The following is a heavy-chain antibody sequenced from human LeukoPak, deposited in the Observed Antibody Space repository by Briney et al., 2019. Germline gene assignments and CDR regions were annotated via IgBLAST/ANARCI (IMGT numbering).Heavy chain of an antibody. D-gene: IGHD2-15*01. V-gene: IGHV3-21*01. CDR3: ARDRTRYCSGGSCYSSYGMDV. J-gene: IGHJ6*02. CDR1: GVTFSSYN. CDR2: ISSSGSYT. Sequence: PGGSLRLSWAASGVTFSSYNMNWVRQAPGKGLEWVSSISSSGSYTDYADSVKGRFTISRDNAKNSLYLQMNSLRAEDTAVYYCARDRTRYCSGGSCYSSYGMDVWGQGTTVTVS.